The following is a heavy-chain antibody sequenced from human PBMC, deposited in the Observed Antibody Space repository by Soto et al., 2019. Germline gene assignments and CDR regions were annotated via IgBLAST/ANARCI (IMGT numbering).Heavy chain of an antibody. Sequence: ETLSLTCTVSGVSISGYYWSWIRQPPGKELKWIGYIYYSRSTNYNPSIKSRVTISVDTSKNQFSLKLSSVTAADTVVYYCAIDNHYHDSGGNPHRYFDLWGRGTLVTVSS. CDR3: AIDNHYHDSGGNPHRYFDL. V-gene: IGHV4-59*01. CDR2: IYYSRST. CDR1: GVSISGYY. D-gene: IGHD3-22*01. J-gene: IGHJ2*01.